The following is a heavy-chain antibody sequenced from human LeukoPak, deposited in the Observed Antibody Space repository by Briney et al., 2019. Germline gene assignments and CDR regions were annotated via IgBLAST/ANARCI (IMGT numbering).Heavy chain of an antibody. CDR2: IYSGGST. CDR3: ARDTLSYSSSFEFDC. D-gene: IGHD6-13*01. J-gene: IGHJ4*02. Sequence: PGGSLRLSCVASGFIVSSNYMSWVRQAPGKGLEWVSVIYSGGSTYYADSVKGRFTISRDNSKNTLYLQMNSLRAEDTAVYYCARDTLSYSSSFEFDCWGQGTLVTVSS. V-gene: IGHV3-53*01. CDR1: GFIVSSNY.